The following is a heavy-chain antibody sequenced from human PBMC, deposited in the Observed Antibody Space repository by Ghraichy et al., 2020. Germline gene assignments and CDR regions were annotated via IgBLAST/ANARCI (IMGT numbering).Heavy chain of an antibody. CDR3: ARDEYGSGSYYYYGMDV. D-gene: IGHD3-10*01. V-gene: IGHV3-48*02. J-gene: IGHJ6*02. CDR2: ISSSSSTI. CDR1: GFTFSSYS. Sequence: GGSLRLSCAASGFTFSSYSMNWVRQAPGKGLEWVSYISSSSSTIYYADSVKGRFTISRDNAKNSLYLQMNSLRDEDTAVYYCARDEYGSGSYYYYGMDVWGQGTTVTISS.